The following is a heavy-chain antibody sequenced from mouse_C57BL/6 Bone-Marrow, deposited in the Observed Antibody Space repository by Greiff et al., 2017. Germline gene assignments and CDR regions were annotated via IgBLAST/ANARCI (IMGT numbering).Heavy chain of an antibody. V-gene: IGHV3-6*01. Sequence: EVQLQESGPGLVKPSQSLSLTCSVTGYSITSGYYWNWIRQFPGNKLEWMGYISYDGSNKYNPSLKNRISITRDTSKNQFFLKLNSVTTEDTATYYCARAPPYYYGSSYPYAMDYWGQGTSVTVSS. CDR3: ARAPPYYYGSSYPYAMDY. CDR2: ISYDGSN. J-gene: IGHJ4*01. CDR1: GYSITSGYY. D-gene: IGHD1-1*01.